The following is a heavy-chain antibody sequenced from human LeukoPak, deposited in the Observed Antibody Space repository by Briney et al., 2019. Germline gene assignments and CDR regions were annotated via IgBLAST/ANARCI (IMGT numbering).Heavy chain of an antibody. CDR1: GFTFSDYY. J-gene: IGHJ4*02. Sequence: PGGSLRLSCAASGFTFSDYYMSWIRQAPGKGLECISYISGSTIYTNYADSVKGRFTISRDNAKSSLFLQMNSLRGEDTAVYYCARALYDSSGYYRDWGQGTLVTVSS. CDR2: ISGSTIYT. D-gene: IGHD3-22*01. CDR3: ARALYDSSGYYRD. V-gene: IGHV3-11*06.